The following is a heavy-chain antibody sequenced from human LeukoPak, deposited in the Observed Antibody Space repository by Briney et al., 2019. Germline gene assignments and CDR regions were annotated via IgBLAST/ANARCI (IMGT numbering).Heavy chain of an antibody. J-gene: IGHJ5*02. D-gene: IGHD3-3*01. Sequence: PSETLSLTCAVYGGSFSGYYWGWIRQPPGKGLEWIGEINHSGSTNYNPSLKSRVTISVDTSKNQFSLKLSSVTAADTAVYYCARGGRSTIFGVVIIGNNWFDPWGQGTLVTVSS. V-gene: IGHV4-34*01. CDR1: GGSFSGYY. CDR2: INHSGST. CDR3: ARGGRSTIFGVVIIGNNWFDP.